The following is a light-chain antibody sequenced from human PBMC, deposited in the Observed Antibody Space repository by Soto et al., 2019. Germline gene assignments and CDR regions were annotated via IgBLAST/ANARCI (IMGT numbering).Light chain of an antibody. CDR2: DVN. V-gene: IGLV2-11*01. CDR3: CSYAGTYTYV. CDR1: SSDVGGYNY. J-gene: IGLJ1*01. Sequence: QSALTQPRSVSGSPGQSVTISCTGTSSDVGGYNYVSWYQHHPGKAPKLITYDVNKRPSGVPDRFSGSKSGNTASLTISGLQAEDEADYYCCSYAGTYTYVFGTGTKVTVL.